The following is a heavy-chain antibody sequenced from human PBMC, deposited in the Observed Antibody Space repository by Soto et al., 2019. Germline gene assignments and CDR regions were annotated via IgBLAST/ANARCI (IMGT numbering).Heavy chain of an antibody. J-gene: IGHJ6*03. V-gene: IGHV4-34*01. CDR2: INHSGST. Sequence: SETLSLTCAVYGVSFSGYYWSWIRQPPGKGLEWIGEINHSGSTNYNPSLKSRVTISVDTSKNQFSLKLSSVTAADTAVYYCARGRREFGTTGYYYYYMDVWGKGTTVTVSS. CDR1: GVSFSGYY. CDR3: ARGRREFGTTGYYYYYMDV. D-gene: IGHD3-16*01.